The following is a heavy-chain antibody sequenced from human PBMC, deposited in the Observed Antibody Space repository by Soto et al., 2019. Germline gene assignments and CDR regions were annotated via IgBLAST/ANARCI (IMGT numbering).Heavy chain of an antibody. J-gene: IGHJ4*02. Sequence: ELQLVESGGGLVKRGGSLRLSCAASGFTISNAWMSWVRQAPGKGLEWVGRIKSKTDGGTTDYAAPVKGRFTISRDDSKNTLYLQMNSLKTEDTAVYYCTTDWSYDILTGYPILDYWGQGTLVTVSS. CDR2: IKSKTDGGTT. CDR3: TTDWSYDILTGYPILDY. D-gene: IGHD3-9*01. V-gene: IGHV3-15*01. CDR1: GFTISNAW.